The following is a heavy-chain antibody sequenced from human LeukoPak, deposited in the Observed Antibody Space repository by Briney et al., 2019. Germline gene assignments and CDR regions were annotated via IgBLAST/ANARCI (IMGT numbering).Heavy chain of an antibody. J-gene: IGHJ6*03. CDR1: GDSISNNNYY. CDR2: LYSGGSA. Sequence: SETLSLTCTVSGDSISNNNYYWGWIRQPPGKGLEWIGGLYSGGSAYYDPSLRSRVTISVDTSKTQFSLKLSSVTASDTAVYYCARHQYYYYMDVWGTGTTVTVSS. V-gene: IGHV4-39*01. CDR3: ARHQYYYYMDV.